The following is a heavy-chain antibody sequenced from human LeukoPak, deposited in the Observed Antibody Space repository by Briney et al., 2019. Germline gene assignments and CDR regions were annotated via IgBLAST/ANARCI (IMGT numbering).Heavy chain of an antibody. CDR1: GYTFTNYD. J-gene: IGHJ4*02. D-gene: IGHD6-19*01. CDR2: IIPIFGTA. Sequence: SVKVSCKASGYTFTNYDISWVRQAPGQGLEWMGGIIPIFGTANYAQKFQGRVTITADESTSTAYMELSSLRSEDTAVYYCARSSIAVAGNFDYWGQGTLVTVSS. V-gene: IGHV1-69*13. CDR3: ARSSIAVAGNFDY.